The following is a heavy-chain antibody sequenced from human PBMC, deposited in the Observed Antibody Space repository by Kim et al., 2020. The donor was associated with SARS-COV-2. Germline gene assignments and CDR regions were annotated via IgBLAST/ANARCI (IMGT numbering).Heavy chain of an antibody. Sequence: SETLSLTCTVSGGSISSYYWSWIRQPPGKGLEWIGYIYYSGSTNYNPSLKSRVTISVDTSKNQFSLKLSSVTAADTAVYYCARATPQRRLVRKHYAFDIWGQGTMVTVSS. V-gene: IGHV4-59*01. D-gene: IGHD6-19*01. CDR3: ARATPQRRLVRKHYAFDI. J-gene: IGHJ3*02. CDR2: IYYSGST. CDR1: GGSISSYY.